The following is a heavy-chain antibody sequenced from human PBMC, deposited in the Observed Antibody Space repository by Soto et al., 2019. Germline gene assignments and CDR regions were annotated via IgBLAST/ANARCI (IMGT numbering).Heavy chain of an antibody. J-gene: IGHJ4*02. D-gene: IGHD4-17*01. CDR1: GYTFTSYG. V-gene: IGHV1-18*01. CDR2: ISAYNGNT. Sequence: GASVKVSCKASGYTFTSYGISWVRQAPGQGLEWMGWISAYNGNTNYAQKLQGRVTMTTDTSTSTAYMELRSLRSDDTAVYYCARDLGPTVTNPYFDYWGQGTLVTVSS. CDR3: ARDLGPTVTNPYFDY.